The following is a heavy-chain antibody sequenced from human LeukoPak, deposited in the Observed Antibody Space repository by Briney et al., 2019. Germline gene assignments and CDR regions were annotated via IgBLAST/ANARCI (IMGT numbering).Heavy chain of an antibody. V-gene: IGHV3-74*01. D-gene: IGHD1-1*01. CDR1: RFTFNTYW. Sequence: GGSLRLSCAASRFTFNTYWVHWLRQARGKGLVGVSRIDSGGNNTAYADSDKGRLTLSRDNAKNTLYLQMNSLRAEDTAVYYCASEGTSGTTWGPDYWGQGTLVTVSS. J-gene: IGHJ4*02. CDR3: ASEGTSGTTWGPDY. CDR2: IDSGGNNT.